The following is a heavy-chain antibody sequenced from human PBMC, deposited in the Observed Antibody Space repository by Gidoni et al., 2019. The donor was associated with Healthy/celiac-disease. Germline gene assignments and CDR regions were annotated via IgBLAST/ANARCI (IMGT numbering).Heavy chain of an antibody. CDR2: ISYDGSNK. CDR1: GFTFSSYG. CDR3: AKDPGYSYGLSFDY. Sequence: QVQLVESGGGVVQPGRSLRLACAASGFTFSSYGMHWVRQAPGKGLGGVAVISYDGSNKYYAGSVKGRFTISRDNSKNTLYLQMNSLRAEDTAVYYCAKDPGYSYGLSFDYWGQGTLVTVSS. D-gene: IGHD5-18*01. V-gene: IGHV3-30*18. J-gene: IGHJ4*02.